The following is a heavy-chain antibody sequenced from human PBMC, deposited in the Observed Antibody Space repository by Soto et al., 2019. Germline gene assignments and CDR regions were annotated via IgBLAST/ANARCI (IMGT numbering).Heavy chain of an antibody. V-gene: IGHV3-21*06. CDR3: ATPYYLNH. Sequence: PGGSLRLSCAASGFMFSAYTMNWVRQAPGKGLEWLSSISDDSSYIDYADSLRGRFTVSRDNARNSLYLQIDSLGVEDTAVYYCATPYYLNHWGQGTLVTVSS. J-gene: IGHJ5*02. CDR2: ISDDSSYI. D-gene: IGHD3-22*01. CDR1: GFMFSAYT.